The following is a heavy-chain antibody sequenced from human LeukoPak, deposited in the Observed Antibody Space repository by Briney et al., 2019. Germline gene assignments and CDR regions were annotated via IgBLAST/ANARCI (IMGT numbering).Heavy chain of an antibody. J-gene: IGHJ4*02. D-gene: IGHD3-22*01. CDR3: ARGLHFRVYDSSDYYPY. CDR1: GFTFSKSW. Sequence: GGSLRLSCAASGFTFSKSWMSWVRQAPGKGLEWVANIKEDGSEKYYVDPVKGRFTISRDNAKNSLYLQMNSLRAEDTAVYYCARGLHFRVYDSSDYYPYWGQGTLVTVSS. V-gene: IGHV3-7*01. CDR2: IKEDGSEK.